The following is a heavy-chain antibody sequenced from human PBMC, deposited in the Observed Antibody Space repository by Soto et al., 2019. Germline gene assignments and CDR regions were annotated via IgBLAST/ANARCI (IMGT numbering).Heavy chain of an antibody. V-gene: IGHV3-30*18. Sequence: QVQLVESGGGVVQPGRSLRLSCAASGFTFSSYGMHWVRQAPGKGLEWVAVISYDGSNKYYADSVKGRFTISRDNSKNTLYLQMNSLRAEDTAVYYCAKGGPYSSSSKYVDYWGQGTLVTVSS. CDR1: GFTFSSYG. CDR2: ISYDGSNK. D-gene: IGHD6-6*01. J-gene: IGHJ4*02. CDR3: AKGGPYSSSSKYVDY.